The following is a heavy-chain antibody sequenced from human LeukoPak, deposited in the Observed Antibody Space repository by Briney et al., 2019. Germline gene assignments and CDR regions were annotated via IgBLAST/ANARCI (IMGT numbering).Heavy chain of an antibody. V-gene: IGHV4-39*07. Sequence: PSETLSLTCTVSGGSISSSSYYWGWIRQPPGKGLEWVGSIYYSGSTYYNPSLKSRVTISVNTSKNQFSLKLSSVTAADTAVYYCASHNTGRVSFDYWGQGTLVTVSS. CDR3: ASHNTGRVSFDY. J-gene: IGHJ4*02. D-gene: IGHD1-14*01. CDR1: GGSISSSSYY. CDR2: IYYSGST.